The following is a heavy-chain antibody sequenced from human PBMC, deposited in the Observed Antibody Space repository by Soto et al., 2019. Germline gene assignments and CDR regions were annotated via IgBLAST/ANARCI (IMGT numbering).Heavy chain of an antibody. CDR3: ARARLDTPALEY. CDR1: GFSFRSYA. D-gene: IGHD2-2*01. Sequence: QVQLVESGGGVVQPGRSLRLSCAASGFSFRSYAMHWVRQAPGKGLGWVAVMSYDGSDKDYADSVKGRVTISRDKSKNTLYLQMSSLRAEDTAVYYCARARLDTPALEYWGQGTLVTVSS. V-gene: IGHV3-30-3*01. CDR2: MSYDGSDK. J-gene: IGHJ4*02.